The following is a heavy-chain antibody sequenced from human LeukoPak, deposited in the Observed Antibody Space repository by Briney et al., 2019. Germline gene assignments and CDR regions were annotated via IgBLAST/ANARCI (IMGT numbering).Heavy chain of an antibody. CDR3: ARGLSSTSSFYYNYYYMDV. D-gene: IGHD2-2*01. CDR1: GGTFSSYA. V-gene: IGHV1-46*01. CDR2: INPSGGST. Sequence: ASVKDSCKASGGTFSSYAISWVRQAPGQGLEWMGIINPSGGSTNYAQKFQGRVTMTRDMSTSTVYMELSSLRSEDTAVYFCARGLSSTSSFYYNYYYMDVWGKGTTVTVSS. J-gene: IGHJ6*03.